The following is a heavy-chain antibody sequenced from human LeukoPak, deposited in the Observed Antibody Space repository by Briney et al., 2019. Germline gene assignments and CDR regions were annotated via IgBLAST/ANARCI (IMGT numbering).Heavy chain of an antibody. V-gene: IGHV1-24*01. D-gene: IGHD3-16*01. CDR3: ARDPSGGYFDY. Sequence: GASVKVSCKVSGYTLTELSMHWVRQAPGKGLEWMGGFDPEDGETIYAQKFQGRVTMIEDTSTDTAYMELSSLRSEDTAVYYCARDPSGGYFDYWGQGTLVTVSS. CDR1: GYTLTELS. J-gene: IGHJ4*02. CDR2: FDPEDGET.